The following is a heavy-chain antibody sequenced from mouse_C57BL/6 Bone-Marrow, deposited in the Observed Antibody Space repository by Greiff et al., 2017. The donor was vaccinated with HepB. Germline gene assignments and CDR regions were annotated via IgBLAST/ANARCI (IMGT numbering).Heavy chain of an antibody. J-gene: IGHJ1*03. CDR3: AGRAMVTTRGFDV. D-gene: IGHD2-2*01. CDR2: ISSGSSTI. V-gene: IGHV5-17*01. Sequence: EVKLVESGGGLVKPGGSLKLSCAASGFTFSDYGMHWVRQAPEKGLEWVAYISSGSSTIYYADTVKGRFTIARDNAKNTLFLQMTSLRSEDTAMYDCAGRAMVTTRGFDVWGTGTTVTVSS. CDR1: GFTFSDYG.